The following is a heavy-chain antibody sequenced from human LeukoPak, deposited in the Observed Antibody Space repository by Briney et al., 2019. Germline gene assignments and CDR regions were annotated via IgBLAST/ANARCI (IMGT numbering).Heavy chain of an antibody. CDR2: IKHDGSGP. CDR3: ARAREITVSGTDYFDY. CDR1: GFRLSNYW. D-gene: IGHD6-19*01. V-gene: IGHV3-7*01. J-gene: IGHJ4*02. Sequence: GGSLRLSCAVSGFRLSNYWMTWVRQAPGKGLEWVANIKHDGSGPSYLDSVKGRFTISRDNARNLLSLQMSSLRAEDTAVYYCARAREITVSGTDYFDYWGQGTLVTVSS.